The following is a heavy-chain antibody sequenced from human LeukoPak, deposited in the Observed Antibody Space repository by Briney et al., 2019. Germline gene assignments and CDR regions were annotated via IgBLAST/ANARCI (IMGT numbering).Heavy chain of an antibody. CDR2: INHSGST. J-gene: IGHJ6*03. CDR1: GGSFSGYY. V-gene: IGHV4-34*01. D-gene: IGHD6-13*01. CDR3: ARGGSSSWYYYYIDV. Sequence: SETLSLTCAVYGGSFSGYYWSWIRQPPGKGLEWIGEINHSGSTNYNPSLKSRVTISVDTSKNQLSLKLSSVTAADTAVYYCARGGSSSWYYYYIDVWGKGTTVTVSS.